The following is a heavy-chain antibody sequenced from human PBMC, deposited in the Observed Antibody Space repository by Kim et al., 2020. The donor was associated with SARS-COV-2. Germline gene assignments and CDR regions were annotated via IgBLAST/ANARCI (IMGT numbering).Heavy chain of an antibody. CDR3: ATVSVGYSFDY. J-gene: IGHJ4*02. CDR2: T. V-gene: IGHV1-24*01. D-gene: IGHD1-26*01. Sequence: TIYEQQFQGRVTMTEDTSTDTAYMELGSLRSEDAAVYYCATVSVGYSFDYWGQGTLVTVSS.